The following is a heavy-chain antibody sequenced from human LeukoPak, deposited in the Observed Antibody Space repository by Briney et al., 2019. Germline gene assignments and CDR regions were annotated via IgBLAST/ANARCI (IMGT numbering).Heavy chain of an antibody. CDR3: AREDIVIVPAPRPYYYYGMDV. CDR2: ISYDGSNK. V-gene: IGHV3-30-3*01. Sequence: PGRSLRPSCAASGFTFSSYAMHWVRQAPGKGLEWVAVISYDGSNKYYADSVKGRFTISRDNSKNTLYLQMNSLRAEDTAVYHCAREDIVIVPAPRPYYYYGMDVWGQGTTVTVSS. J-gene: IGHJ6*02. CDR1: GFTFSSYA. D-gene: IGHD2-2*01.